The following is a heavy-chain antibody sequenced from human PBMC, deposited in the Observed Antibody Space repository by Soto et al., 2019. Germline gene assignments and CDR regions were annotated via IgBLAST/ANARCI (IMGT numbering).Heavy chain of an antibody. V-gene: IGHV4-59*01. CDR2: IYYSGST. Sequence: QVQLQESGPGLVKPSETLSLTCTVSGGSISSYYWSWIRQPPGKGLEWIGYIYYSGSTNYNPSLKSRVTISVDTSKNHFSLKLSSVTAADTAVYYCAREGYGDYVNWFDPWGQGTLVTVSS. D-gene: IGHD4-17*01. CDR3: AREGYGDYVNWFDP. CDR1: GGSISSYY. J-gene: IGHJ5*02.